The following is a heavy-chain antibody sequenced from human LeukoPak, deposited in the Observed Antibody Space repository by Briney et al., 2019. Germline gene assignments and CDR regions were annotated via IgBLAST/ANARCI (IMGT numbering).Heavy chain of an antibody. V-gene: IGHV1-69*06. CDR2: TIHIFGTA. CDR1: GGTFSSYA. D-gene: IGHD2-15*01. J-gene: IGHJ4*02. CDR3: AGGEGYCSGGSCLALDY. Sequence: SSVKVSCKASGGTFSSYAISWVRQAPGQGLEWMGGTIHIFGTANYAQKFQGRVTITADKSTSTAYMELSSLRSEDTAVYYCAGGEGYCSGGSCLALDYWGQGTLVTVSS.